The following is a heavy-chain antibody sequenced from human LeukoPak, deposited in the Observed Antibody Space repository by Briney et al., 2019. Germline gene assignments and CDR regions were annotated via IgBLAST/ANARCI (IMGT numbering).Heavy chain of an antibody. CDR3: ARGRLRIAAAAPNWFDP. Sequence: SETLSLTCTVSGVSISSDSYYWGWIRQPPGKGLEWIGSIYYSGSTYYNPSLKSRVTISVDTSKNQFSLKLSSVTAADTAVYYCARGRLRIAAAAPNWFDPWGQGTLVTVSS. J-gene: IGHJ5*02. V-gene: IGHV4-39*01. CDR1: GVSISSDSYY. D-gene: IGHD6-13*01. CDR2: IYYSGST.